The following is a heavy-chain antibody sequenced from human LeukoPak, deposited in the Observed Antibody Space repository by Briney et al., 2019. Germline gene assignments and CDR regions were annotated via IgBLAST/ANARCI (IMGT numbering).Heavy chain of an antibody. CDR3: AKVQDYDILTGYYIDGGKFDY. D-gene: IGHD3-9*01. J-gene: IGHJ4*02. Sequence: SGGSLRLSCAASGFTFSTYAMSWVRQAPGKGLEWVSTISGSGGSTYYADSVKGRFTISRDNSKNTLYLQMNSLRAEDTAIYYCAKVQDYDILTGYYIDGGKFDYWGQGTLVTVSS. V-gene: IGHV3-23*01. CDR2: ISGSGGST. CDR1: GFTFSTYA.